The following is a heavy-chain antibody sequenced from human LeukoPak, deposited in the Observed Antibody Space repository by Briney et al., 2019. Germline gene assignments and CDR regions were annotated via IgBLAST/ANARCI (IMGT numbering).Heavy chain of an antibody. V-gene: IGHV4-30-2*01. CDR2: IYHSGST. CDR1: GDSISSGGYY. J-gene: IGHJ4*02. Sequence: SETLSLTCTVSGDSISSGGYYWSWLRQPPGKGLEWIGYIYHSGSTSYNPSLKSRVTISVDRSRNQFSLKLTSVPAADTAVYYCGRDGDSGGYLRFDFWGPGAQVTVSS. CDR3: GRDGDSGGYLRFDF. D-gene: IGHD3-22*01.